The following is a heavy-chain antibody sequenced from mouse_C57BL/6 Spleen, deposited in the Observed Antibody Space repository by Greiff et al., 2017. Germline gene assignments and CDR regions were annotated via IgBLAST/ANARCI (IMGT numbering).Heavy chain of an antibody. CDR1: GYAFSSSW. J-gene: IGHJ3*01. V-gene: IGHV1-82*01. Sequence: VQLQQSGPELVKPGASVKISCKASGYAFSSSWMNWVKQRPGKGLEWIGRIYPGDGDTNYNGKFKGKATLTVDKSSSTAYMQLSSLTSEDSAVYYCASPFTTVVARGFAYWGQGTPVTVSS. CDR3: ASPFTTVVARGFAY. D-gene: IGHD1-1*01. CDR2: IYPGDGDT.